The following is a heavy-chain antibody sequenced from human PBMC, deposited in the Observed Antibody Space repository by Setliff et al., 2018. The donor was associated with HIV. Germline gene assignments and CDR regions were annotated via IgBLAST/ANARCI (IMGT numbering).Heavy chain of an antibody. J-gene: IGHJ6*02. CDR1: GDSIDRTGYY. CDR3: ARHGDSSGWFGAVYYGIDA. CDR2: IYYNGNT. V-gene: IGHV4-39*01. Sequence: SETLSLTCTVSGDSIDRTGYYWGWIRQPPGKGLEWIGSIYYNGNTYKKPSLNSPVTIYVDTSNNQFSLKRNSVTAADTAVYYCARHGDSSGWFGAVYYGIDAWGQGTTVTVSS. D-gene: IGHD3-10*01.